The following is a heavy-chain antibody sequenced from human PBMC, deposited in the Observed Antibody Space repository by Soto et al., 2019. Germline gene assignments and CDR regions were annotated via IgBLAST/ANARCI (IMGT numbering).Heavy chain of an antibody. Sequence: GGSLRLSCTASGFTFGDYAMSWVRQAPGKGLEWVGFIRSKAYGGTTEYAASVKGRFTISRDDSKRIAYLQMNSLKTEDTGVYYCTRGNRPDGMDVWGQGTTVTVSS. J-gene: IGHJ6*02. CDR2: IRSKAYGGTT. CDR3: TRGNRPDGMDV. CDR1: GFTFGDYA. V-gene: IGHV3-49*04.